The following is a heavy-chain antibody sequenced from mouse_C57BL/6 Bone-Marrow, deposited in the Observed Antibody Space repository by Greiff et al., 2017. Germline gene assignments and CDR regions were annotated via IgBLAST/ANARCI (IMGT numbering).Heavy chain of an antibody. CDR3: ARWDGYHWYFDV. CDR2: IYPGSGST. J-gene: IGHJ1*03. V-gene: IGHV1-55*01. D-gene: IGHD2-3*01. CDR1: GYTFTSYW. Sequence: QVQLQQPGAELVKPGASVKMSCKASGYTFTSYWITWVKQRPGQGLEWIGDIYPGSGSTNYNEKFKSKATLTVDTSSSTAYMQRSSLTSEDSAVYYCARWDGYHWYFDVWGTGTTVTVSS.